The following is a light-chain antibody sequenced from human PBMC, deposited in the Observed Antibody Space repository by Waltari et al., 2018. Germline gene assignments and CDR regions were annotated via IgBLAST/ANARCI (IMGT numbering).Light chain of an antibody. CDR3: CSYAGSYNWV. CDR1: SSDVGGSNF. V-gene: IGLV2-11*01. Sequence: QSALTQPRSVSGSPGQSVTISCTGASSDVGGSNFASWYQQHPGKAPQLMIYDVNRRPSGVPDRFSGSKSGNTASLTVSGLQAEDEADYYCCSYAGSYNWVFGGGTTLTVL. CDR2: DVN. J-gene: IGLJ2*01.